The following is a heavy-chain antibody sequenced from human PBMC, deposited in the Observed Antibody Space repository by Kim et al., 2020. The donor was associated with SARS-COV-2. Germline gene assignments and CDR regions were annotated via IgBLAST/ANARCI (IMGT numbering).Heavy chain of an antibody. CDR3: ARTNVVAVASYYFDY. D-gene: IGHD6-19*01. J-gene: IGHJ4*02. V-gene: IGHV7-4-1*02. Sequence: QGFTGRFVFSLDTSVSTAYLQISSLKAEDTAVYYCARTNVVAVASYYFDYWGQGTLVTVSS.